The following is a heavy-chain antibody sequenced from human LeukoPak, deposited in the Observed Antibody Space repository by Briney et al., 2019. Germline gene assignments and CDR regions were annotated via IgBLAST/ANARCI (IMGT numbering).Heavy chain of an antibody. CDR1: GGSISSYY. V-gene: IGHV4-59*01. J-gene: IGHJ5*02. CDR3: ARGGAGSYYDFWSGLVNWFDP. CDR2: IYYSGST. Sequence: ETLSLTCTVSGGSISSYYWSWIRQPPGKGLEWIGYIYYSGSTNYNPSLKSRVTISVDTSKNQFSLKLSSVTAADTAVYYCARGGAGSYYDFWSGLVNWFDPWGQGTLVTVSS. D-gene: IGHD3-3*01.